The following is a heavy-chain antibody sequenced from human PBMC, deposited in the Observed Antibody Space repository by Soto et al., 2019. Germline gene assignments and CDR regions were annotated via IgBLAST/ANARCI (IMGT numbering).Heavy chain of an antibody. CDR3: ATEGQHPAQETYYYFYGMDI. D-gene: IGHD6-13*01. CDR1: GYNFTTYG. V-gene: IGHV1-18*01. CDR2: ISGDSVNT. J-gene: IGHJ6*01. Sequence: QVHLVQSGGELKKPGASVKVSCKAAGYNFTTYGISWVRQAPGQGLEWMGWISGDSVNTKSAPKLQDRITMTTDTSAGTAYMELRRLRSDDTAVYFCATEGQHPAQETYYYFYGMDIWGQGTTVTVSS.